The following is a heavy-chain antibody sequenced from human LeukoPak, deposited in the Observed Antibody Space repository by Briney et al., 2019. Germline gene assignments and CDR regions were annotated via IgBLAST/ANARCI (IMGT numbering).Heavy chain of an antibody. CDR3: ARGGSWGSYRFYYYYYMDV. V-gene: IGHV3-7*01. CDR1: GFTFSSYW. Sequence: PGGSLRLSCAASGFTFSSYWMSWVRQAPGKGLEWVANIKQDGSEKYYVDSVKGRFTISRDNAKNSLYLQMNSLRAEDTAVYYCARGGSWGSYRFYYYYYMDVWGKGTTVTVSS. J-gene: IGHJ6*03. CDR2: IKQDGSEK. D-gene: IGHD3-16*02.